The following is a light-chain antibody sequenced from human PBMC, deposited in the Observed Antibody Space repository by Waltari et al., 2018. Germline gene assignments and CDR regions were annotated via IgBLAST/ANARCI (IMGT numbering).Light chain of an antibody. CDR1: QSISSY. V-gene: IGKV1-39*01. CDR3: QQSYSSPYT. J-gene: IGKJ2*01. Sequence: DIQMTQSPSSLSASVGDRVTITCRASQSISSYFNWYQQKPGKAPKLMIYAASSLQSGVPSRFSGSGSGTDFTLTISSLQPEDFATYYCQQSYSSPYTFGQGTTLEIK. CDR2: AAS.